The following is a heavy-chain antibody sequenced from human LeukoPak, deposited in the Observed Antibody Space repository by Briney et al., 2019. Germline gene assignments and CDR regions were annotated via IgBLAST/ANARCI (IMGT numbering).Heavy chain of an antibody. J-gene: IGHJ3*02. V-gene: IGHV5-51*01. Sequence: GESLKISCKGSGYSFTSYWIGWVRQMPGKGLEWMGIIYPGDSDTRYSPSFQGQVTISADKSISTAYLQWSSLKASDTAMYYCARPKEYGDFLDVFDIWGQGTMVTVSS. CDR3: ARPKEYGDFLDVFDI. D-gene: IGHD4-17*01. CDR1: GYSFTSYW. CDR2: IYPGDSDT.